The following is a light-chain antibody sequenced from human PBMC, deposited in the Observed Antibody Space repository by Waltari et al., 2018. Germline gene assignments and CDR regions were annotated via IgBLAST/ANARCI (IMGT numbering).Light chain of an antibody. V-gene: IGLV1-44*01. Sequence: QSVLTQPPSASGTPGQRVTISCSGSNSNTGSNTVNWYQQVPGTSPKLLIYSNDQRPSGVPDRFSGSESGTSASLAISGLQSEDEADYYCATWDDRLTGVVFGGGTKVTVL. CDR3: ATWDDRLTGVV. CDR1: NSNTGSNT. J-gene: IGLJ2*01. CDR2: SND.